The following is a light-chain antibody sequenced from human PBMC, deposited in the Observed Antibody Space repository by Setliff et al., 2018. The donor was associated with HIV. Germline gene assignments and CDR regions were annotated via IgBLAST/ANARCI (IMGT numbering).Light chain of an antibody. CDR1: SSDVGRFKL. CDR3: CAYAGSYV. CDR2: GVS. V-gene: IGLV2-23*02. J-gene: IGLJ1*01. Sequence: QSVLTQPASVSGSPGQSITIPCTGTSSDVGRFKLVSWYQQYPGKAPKVLIYGVSKRPSGISGRFSGSVSGNTASLTIPGLQAEDEADYYCCAYAGSYVFGSGTKVTVL.